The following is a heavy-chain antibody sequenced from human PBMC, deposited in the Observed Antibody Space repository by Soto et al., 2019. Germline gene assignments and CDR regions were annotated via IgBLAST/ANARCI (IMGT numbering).Heavy chain of an antibody. CDR1: GGSINGNNYS. J-gene: IGHJ6*02. CDR2: TNSSGGA. V-gene: IGHV4-39*07. Sequence: LQESGPGLVKPSETLSLTCSISGGSINGNNYSWGWIRQPPGRGLEWIGNTNSSGGAYYDPSSKSLASTSAYTSKCQVFLKLTSVTAPDTAIDYCARTRGSAVYFYFYGLDVWGHGTTVTVSS. CDR3: ARTRGSAVYFYFYGLDV. D-gene: IGHD3-10*01.